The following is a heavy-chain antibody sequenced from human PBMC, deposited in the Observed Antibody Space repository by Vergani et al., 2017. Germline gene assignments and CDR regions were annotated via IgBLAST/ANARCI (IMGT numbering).Heavy chain of an antibody. CDR3: ARTGDLDY. CDR2: INPNSGVT. Sequence: QVQLVQSGAEVKKPGASVKVSCKASGYTFTDYYMHWVRQAPGQGLEWMGWINPNSGVTNYAQNFQGRVTMTRDTSISTAYMELSSLRSDDTAVYYCARTGDLDYWGQGTLVTVSS. V-gene: IGHV1-2*02. J-gene: IGHJ4*02. D-gene: IGHD7-27*01. CDR1: GYTFTDYY.